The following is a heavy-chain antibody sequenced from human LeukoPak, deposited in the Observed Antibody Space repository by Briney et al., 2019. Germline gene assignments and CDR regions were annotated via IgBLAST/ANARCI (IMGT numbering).Heavy chain of an antibody. Sequence: ASVKVSWKASGYTFTSYGISWVRQAPGQGLEWMGWISAYNGNTNYARKLQGRVTMTTDTSTSTAYMELRNLRSDDTAVYYCARDRDYGGTRIDDYWGQGTLVTVSS. J-gene: IGHJ4*02. D-gene: IGHD4-23*01. V-gene: IGHV1-18*01. CDR1: GYTFTSYG. CDR3: ARDRDYGGTRIDDY. CDR2: ISAYNGNT.